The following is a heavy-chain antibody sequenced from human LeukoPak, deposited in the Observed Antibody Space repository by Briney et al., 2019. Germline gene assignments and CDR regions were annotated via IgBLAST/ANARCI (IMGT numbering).Heavy chain of an antibody. CDR3: AGGEYVFEAFDI. CDR2: INPNSGGT. V-gene: IGHV1-2*02. J-gene: IGHJ3*02. CDR1: GYTSTGYY. D-gene: IGHD2/OR15-2a*01. Sequence: ASVKLSCKASGYTSTGYYMHWVRQAPGQGLEWMGWINPNSGGTNYAQKFQGRVNMTRDTSISTAYMELSRLRSDDTAVYYCAGGEYVFEAFDIWGQGTMVTVSS.